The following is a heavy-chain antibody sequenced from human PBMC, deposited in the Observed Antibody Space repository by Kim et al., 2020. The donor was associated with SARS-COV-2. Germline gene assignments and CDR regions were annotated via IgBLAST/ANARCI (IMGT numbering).Heavy chain of an antibody. CDR1: GYTFTSYD. CDR2: MNPNSGNT. CDR3: ARRGPGVPAAPRVEYYYYGMDV. Sequence: ASVKVSCKASGYTFTSYDINWVRQATGQGLEWMGWMNPNSGNTGYAQKFQGRVTMTRNTSISTAYMELSSLRSEDTAVYYCARRGPGVPAAPRVEYYYYGMDVWGQGTTVTVSS. J-gene: IGHJ6*02. V-gene: IGHV1-8*01. D-gene: IGHD2-2*01.